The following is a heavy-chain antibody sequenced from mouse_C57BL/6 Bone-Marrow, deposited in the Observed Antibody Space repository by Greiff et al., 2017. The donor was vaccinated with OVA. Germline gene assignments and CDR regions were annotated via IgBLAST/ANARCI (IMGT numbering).Heavy chain of an antibody. CDR1: GYTFTSYW. Sequence: QVQLQQSGAELVRPGTSVKLSCKASGYTFTSYWMHWVKQRPGQGLEWIGVIDPSDSYTNYNQKFKGKATLTVDTSSSAAYMQLSSLTSEDSAVYYCASYYKDYWGQGTTLTVSS. CDR3: ASYYKDY. V-gene: IGHV1-59*01. D-gene: IGHD2-12*01. CDR2: IDPSDSYT. J-gene: IGHJ2*01.